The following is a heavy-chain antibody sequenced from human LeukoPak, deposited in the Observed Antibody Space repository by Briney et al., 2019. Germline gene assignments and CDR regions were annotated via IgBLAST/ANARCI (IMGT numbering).Heavy chain of an antibody. CDR2: ISSSSSYI. CDR3: AREDDFWSGYPNI. CDR1: GFTFSSYA. Sequence: GGSLRLSCAASGFTFSSYAMSWVRQAPGKGLEWVSSISSSSSYIYYADSVKGRFTISRDNAKNSLYLQMNSLRAEDTAVYYCAREDDFWSGYPNIWGQGTMVTVSS. J-gene: IGHJ3*02. V-gene: IGHV3-21*01. D-gene: IGHD3-3*01.